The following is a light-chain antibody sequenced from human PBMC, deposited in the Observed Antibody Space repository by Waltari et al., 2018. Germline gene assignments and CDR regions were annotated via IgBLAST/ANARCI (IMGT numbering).Light chain of an antibody. Sequence: EIEMTQSPLSLPVTPGEPASISCRSSQSLLDSNGDTYLDWYLQKPGQSPQLLIYMVSIRASGVPDRFSGSGSGTDFTLRISRVEAEDVGLYYCMQAQQTPTFGPGTKVDIK. V-gene: IGKV2-28*01. CDR2: MVS. J-gene: IGKJ3*01. CDR3: MQAQQTPT. CDR1: QSLLDSNGDTY.